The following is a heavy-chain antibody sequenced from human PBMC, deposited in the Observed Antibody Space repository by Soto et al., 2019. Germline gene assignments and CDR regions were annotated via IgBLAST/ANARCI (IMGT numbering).Heavy chain of an antibody. J-gene: IGHJ3*02. CDR1: GYTFTGHY. CDR3: AREPMVRAAHGFDI. Sequence: QVQLVQSGAEVKKPGASVKVSCKASGYTFTGHYMHWVRQAPGQGLEWMGWINSNSVGTNYAQKFQVRVTMTRDTSISTAYMELSRLRSDDTAVYYCAREPMVRAAHGFDIWGQGTMVTVSS. CDR2: INSNSVGT. V-gene: IGHV1-2*02. D-gene: IGHD3-10*01.